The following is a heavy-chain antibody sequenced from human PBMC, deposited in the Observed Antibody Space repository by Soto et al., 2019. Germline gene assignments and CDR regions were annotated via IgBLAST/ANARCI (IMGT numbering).Heavy chain of an antibody. D-gene: IGHD2-2*01. CDR1: GYTFTGYY. CDR2: INPNSGGT. CDR3: ARGGDIVLVPAPNQYYYYYYGMDV. Sequence: GASVKVSCKASGYTFTGYYMHWVRQAPGQGLEWMGWINPNSGGTNYAQKFQGWVTMTRDTSISTAYMELSRLRSDDTAVYYCARGGDIVLVPAPNQYYYYYYGMDVWGQGTTVTVSS. J-gene: IGHJ6*02. V-gene: IGHV1-2*04.